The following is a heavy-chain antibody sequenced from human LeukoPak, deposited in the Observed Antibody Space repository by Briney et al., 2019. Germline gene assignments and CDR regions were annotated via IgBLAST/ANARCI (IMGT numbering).Heavy chain of an antibody. CDR3: AGHYYGSGSPVDY. CDR1: GGSIAISSNY. D-gene: IGHD3-10*01. CDR2: IYYTGIT. Sequence: PSETLSLTCSVSGGSIAISSNYWIWIRQSPGKGLEWIGSIYYTGITYYNPSLKSRVTISVDTSKNQFSLKLSSVTAADTAVYYCAGHYYGSGSPVDYWGQGTLVTVSS. J-gene: IGHJ4*02. V-gene: IGHV4-39*07.